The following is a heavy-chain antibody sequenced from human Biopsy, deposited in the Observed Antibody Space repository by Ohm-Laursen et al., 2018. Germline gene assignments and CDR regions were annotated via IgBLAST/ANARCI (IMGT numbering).Heavy chain of an antibody. V-gene: IGHV4-4*07. CDR3: VRGGSGSFPFDY. CDR2: LFTRGTT. D-gene: IGHD3-10*01. CDR1: GGSINSYY. J-gene: IGHJ4*02. Sequence: SDTLSLTCTVSGGSINSYYWSWMRQPAGKGLEWIGRLFTRGTTNYSPSLNNQVTMSVAPSKNQFSLSLPAVTAADTAVSYCVRGGSGSFPFDYWGPGTLVTVSS.